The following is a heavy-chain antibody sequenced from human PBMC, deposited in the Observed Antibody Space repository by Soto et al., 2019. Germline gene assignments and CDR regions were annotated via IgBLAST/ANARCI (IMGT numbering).Heavy chain of an antibody. D-gene: IGHD1-26*01. Sequence: EVQLVESGGGLVQPGASLRLSCAASGFTFSSYGMHWVRQAPGKGLEYVSGISSDGGGAFYANSVKGRFSISRDNSKNTLYLQMGSLRPEDMAVYYCARRGGSGSYPFDYWGQGTLVTVSS. CDR3: ARRGGSGSYPFDY. V-gene: IGHV3-64*01. CDR1: GFTFSSYG. CDR2: ISSDGGGA. J-gene: IGHJ4*02.